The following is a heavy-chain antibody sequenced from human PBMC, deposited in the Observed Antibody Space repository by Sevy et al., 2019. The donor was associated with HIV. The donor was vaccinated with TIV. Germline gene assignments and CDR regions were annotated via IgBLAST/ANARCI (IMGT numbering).Heavy chain of an antibody. J-gene: IGHJ6*02. Sequence: GGSLRLSCVVSGLTFSNYWMSWVRQAPGKGLEWVANINQNGSEIYSVDSVKGRFTFSRDNAKNSVYLQMNSLRAEDTAVYYCAINSDYGMDAWGQATTVTVSS. V-gene: IGHV3-7*01. D-gene: IGHD4-4*01. CDR1: GLTFSNYW. CDR2: INQNGSEI. CDR3: AINSDYGMDA.